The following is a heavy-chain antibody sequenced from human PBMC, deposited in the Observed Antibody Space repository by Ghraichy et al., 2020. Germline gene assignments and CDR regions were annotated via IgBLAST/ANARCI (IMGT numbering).Heavy chain of an antibody. V-gene: IGHV3-23*01. J-gene: IGHJ4*02. CDR1: GFTFSSYA. D-gene: IGHD3-10*01. CDR2: ISGSGGST. Sequence: GGSLRLSCAASGFTFSSYAMSWVRQAPGKGLEWVSAISGSGGSTYYADSVKGRFTISRDNSKNTLYLQMNSLRAEDTAVYYCAKEPLLWFGELQYYFDYWGQGTLVTVSS. CDR3: AKEPLLWFGELQYYFDY.